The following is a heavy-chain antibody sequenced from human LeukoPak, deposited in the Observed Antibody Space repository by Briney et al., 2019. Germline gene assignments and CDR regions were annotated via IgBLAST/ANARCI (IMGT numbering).Heavy chain of an antibody. CDR2: IYTSRST. CDR3: ARDRRSSSWYYFDY. V-gene: IGHV4-4*07. CDR1: GGSISSYY. D-gene: IGHD6-13*01. Sequence: SETLSLTCTVSGGSISSYYWSWIRQPAGKGLEWIGRIYTSRSTNYNPSLKSRVTMSVDTSKNQFSLKLSSVTAADTAVYYCARDRRSSSWYYFDYWGQGTLVTVSS. J-gene: IGHJ4*02.